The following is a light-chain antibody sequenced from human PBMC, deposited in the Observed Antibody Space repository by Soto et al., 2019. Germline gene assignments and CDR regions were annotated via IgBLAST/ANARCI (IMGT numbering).Light chain of an antibody. CDR2: GAS. Sequence: EIVMTQSPATLSVSPGERATLSCRASQSVSSKLAWYQQKPGQVPRLLIYGASTRATGIPARFSGSGSGTDFTLTIDTLESEDFAIYYCQHRYNWPLTFGAGTKVDI. J-gene: IGKJ4*01. V-gene: IGKV3-15*01. CDR1: QSVSSK. CDR3: QHRYNWPLT.